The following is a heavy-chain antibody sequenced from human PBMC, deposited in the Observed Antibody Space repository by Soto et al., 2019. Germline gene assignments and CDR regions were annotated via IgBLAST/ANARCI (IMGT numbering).Heavy chain of an antibody. V-gene: IGHV1-2*02. Sequence: QVQLVQSGAEVKKPGASVKVSCKASGDAFNDHDYMHWVRQAPGQGPEWMGCITPFNGGTNYSQKFQGRVTMNRNTAISTGYMEFSSLTSDDTAVYYCARVSSGWHFGNRGKGTMIDVTS. CDR3: ARVSSGWHFGN. CDR2: ITPFNGGT. D-gene: IGHD6-19*01. CDR1: GDAFNDHDY. J-gene: IGHJ4*02.